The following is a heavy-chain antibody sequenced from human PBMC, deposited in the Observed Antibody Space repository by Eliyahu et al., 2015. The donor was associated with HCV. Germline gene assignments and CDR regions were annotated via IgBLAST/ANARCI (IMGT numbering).Heavy chain of an antibody. V-gene: IGHV3-21*01. CDR2: ISXSGDYR. D-gene: IGHD4-17*01. J-gene: IGHJ4*02. CDR3: ALDLGTHGDYVHY. Sequence: EVQLVESGGGLVKPGGSLRLSCVASGFSFRTHSMNWVRQSPGKGLEWVXYISXSGDYRFYADSVRGRFTISRDNTKNSLYLQMNSLRGEDTALYYCALDLGTHGDYVHYWGQGTLVTVSS. CDR1: GFSFRTHS.